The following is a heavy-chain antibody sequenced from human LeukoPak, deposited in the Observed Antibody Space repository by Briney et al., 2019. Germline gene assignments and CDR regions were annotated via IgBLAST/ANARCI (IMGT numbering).Heavy chain of an antibody. CDR2: ISGSGGST. CDR1: GFTFSSYA. Sequence: GGSLRLSCAASGFTFSSYAMSWVLQAPGKGLEWVSAISGSGGSTYYADSVKGRFTISRDNSKNTLYLQMNSLRAEDTAVYHCAKVGRLQLNGFDYWGQGTLVTVSS. D-gene: IGHD6-13*01. J-gene: IGHJ4*02. CDR3: AKVGRLQLNGFDY. V-gene: IGHV3-23*01.